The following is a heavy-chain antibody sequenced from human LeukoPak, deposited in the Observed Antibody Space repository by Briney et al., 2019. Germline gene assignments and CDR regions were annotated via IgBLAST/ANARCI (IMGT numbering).Heavy chain of an antibody. CDR2: IYTSGST. Sequence: SETLSLTCTVSGGSISNYYWSWSRQPAGKGLEWIGRIYTSGSTNYNPSLKSRVTMSVDTSKNQFSLKLSSVTAADTAVYYCARGFPYYYYYMDVWGKGTTVTVSS. V-gene: IGHV4-4*07. CDR3: ARGFPYYYYYMDV. CDR1: GGSISNYY. J-gene: IGHJ6*03.